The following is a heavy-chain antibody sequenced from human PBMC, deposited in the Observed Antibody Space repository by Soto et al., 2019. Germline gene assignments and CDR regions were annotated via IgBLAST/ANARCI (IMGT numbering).Heavy chain of an antibody. D-gene: IGHD3-10*01. J-gene: IGHJ5*02. CDR1: GGSISSGGYY. CDR3: ASTYGSGSYSPNWFDP. CDR2: IYYSGST. Sequence: PSETLSLTCTVSGGSISSGGYYWSWIRQHPGKGLEWIGYIYYSGSTYYNPSLKSRVTISVDTSKNQFSLKLSSVTAADTAVYYCASTYGSGSYSPNWFDPWGQGTLVTVSS. V-gene: IGHV4-31*03.